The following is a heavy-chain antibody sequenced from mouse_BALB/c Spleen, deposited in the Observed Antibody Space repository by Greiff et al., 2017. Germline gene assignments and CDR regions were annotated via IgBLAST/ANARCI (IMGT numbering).Heavy chain of an antibody. CDR1: GYTFTSYW. D-gene: IGHD2-1*01. J-gene: IGHJ4*01. CDR3: ARWDGNYGAMDY. Sequence: QVQLQQSGAELARPGASVKLSCKASGYTFTSYWMPWVKQRPGQGLEWIGAIYPGDGDTRYTQKFKGKATLTTDKSSSTAYMQLSSLASEDSAVYYCARWDGNYGAMDYWGQGTSVTVSS. V-gene: IGHV1-87*01. CDR2: IYPGDGDT.